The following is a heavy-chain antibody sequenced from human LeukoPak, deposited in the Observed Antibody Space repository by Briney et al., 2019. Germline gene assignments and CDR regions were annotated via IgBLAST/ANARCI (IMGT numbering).Heavy chain of an antibody. Sequence: GGSLRLSCAASGFTFSSYSMNWVRQAPGKGLEWVSYISSSSSTIYYADSVKGRFTISRDNAKNSLYLQMNSLRAEDTAVYYCARGLVWDWFDPWGQGTLVTVSS. J-gene: IGHJ5*02. D-gene: IGHD6-6*01. V-gene: IGHV3-48*01. CDR3: ARGLVWDWFDP. CDR1: GFTFSSYS. CDR2: ISSSSSTI.